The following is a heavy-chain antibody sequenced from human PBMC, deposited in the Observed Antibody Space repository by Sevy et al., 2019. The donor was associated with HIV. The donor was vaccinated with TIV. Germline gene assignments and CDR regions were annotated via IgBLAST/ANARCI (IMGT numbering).Heavy chain of an antibody. Sequence: GGSLRLSCAASGFTFSSYAMSWVRQAPGKGLEWVSSISGPGGTTYYADSVKGRFTISRDNSKNTLHLKMNSLTADDSAVYYCAKGDEPATDYGDYVPNAFDIWGQGTMVTVSS. CDR3: AKGDEPATDYGDYVPNAFDI. CDR2: ISGPGGTT. CDR1: GFTFSSYA. J-gene: IGHJ3*02. D-gene: IGHD4-17*01. V-gene: IGHV3-23*01.